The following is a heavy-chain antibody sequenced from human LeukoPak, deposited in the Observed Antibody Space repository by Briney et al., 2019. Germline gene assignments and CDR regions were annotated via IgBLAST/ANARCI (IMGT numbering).Heavy chain of an antibody. D-gene: IGHD6-19*01. V-gene: IGHV4-34*01. Sequence: SETLSLTCTVSGGSIRSSYWSWIRQPPGKGLEWIGEINHSGSTNYNPSLKSRVTISVDTSKNQFSLKLSSVTAADTAVYYCARAVAVAGTSAFDIWGQGTMVTVSS. CDR2: INHSGST. CDR1: GGSIRSSY. CDR3: ARAVAVAGTSAFDI. J-gene: IGHJ3*02.